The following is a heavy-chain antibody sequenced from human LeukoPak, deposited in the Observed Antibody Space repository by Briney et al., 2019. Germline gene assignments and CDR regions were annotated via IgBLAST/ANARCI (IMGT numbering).Heavy chain of an antibody. Sequence: PGGSLRLSRAASGFTFDDYRMSWVRQAPGKGLEWVSGINWNGGSTGYADSVKGRFTISRDNAKNSLYLQMNSLRAEDTALYYCARDFQGSEGYWGQGTLVTVSS. D-gene: IGHD2-15*01. J-gene: IGHJ4*02. CDR3: ARDFQGSEGY. CDR2: INWNGGST. CDR1: GFTFDDYR. V-gene: IGHV3-20*04.